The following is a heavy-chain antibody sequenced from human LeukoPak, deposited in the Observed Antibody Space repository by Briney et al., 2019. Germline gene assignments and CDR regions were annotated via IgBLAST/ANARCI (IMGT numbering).Heavy chain of an antibody. V-gene: IGHV1-2*02. Sequence: ASVKVSCKASAYGFTGYYKHWMRLAPGQGLEWMGWINPDSGGTNYAQKFQGRVTMTRDTSISTADMELSRLRTEDTGVNYSARELQEGATVLIWYFQHWGQGTLVTVSS. D-gene: IGHD1-26*01. J-gene: IGHJ1*01. CDR1: AYGFTGYY. CDR2: INPDSGGT. CDR3: ARELQEGATVLIWYFQH.